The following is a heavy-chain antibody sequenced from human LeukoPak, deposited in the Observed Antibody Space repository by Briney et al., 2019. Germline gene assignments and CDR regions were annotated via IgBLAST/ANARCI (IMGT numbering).Heavy chain of an antibody. CDR1: GGSISSTSHF. J-gene: IGHJ3*02. CDR3: ARLGSGSSYFDI. CDR2: IYYSGST. Sequence: SETLSLTCTVSGGSISSTSHFWGWIRQPPGKGLEWIGSIYYSGSTYYNPSLKSRVTISVDTSKNQFSLKLSSVTAADTALYSCARLGSGSSYFDIWGQGTMVTVSS. D-gene: IGHD3-22*01. V-gene: IGHV4-39*01.